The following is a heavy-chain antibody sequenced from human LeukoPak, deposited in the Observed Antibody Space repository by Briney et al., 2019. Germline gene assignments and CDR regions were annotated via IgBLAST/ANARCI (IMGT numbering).Heavy chain of an antibody. CDR1: GYTFTGYY. CDR2: INPNSGGT. D-gene: IGHD3-10*01. J-gene: IGHJ4*02. Sequence: ASVKVSYKASGYTFTGYYMHWVRQAPGQGLEWMGWINPNSGGTNYAQKFQGRVTMTRDTSISTAYMELSRLRSDDTAVYYCATAYGSGTDFYYWGQGTLVTVSS. CDR3: ATAYGSGTDFYY. V-gene: IGHV1-2*02.